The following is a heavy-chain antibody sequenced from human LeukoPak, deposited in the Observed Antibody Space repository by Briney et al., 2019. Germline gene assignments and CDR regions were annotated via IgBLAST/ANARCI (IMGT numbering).Heavy chain of an antibody. J-gene: IGHJ3*02. CDR2: MNPNSGNT. CDR3: ARKGLFWSGYRDAFDI. D-gene: IGHD3-3*01. Sequence: VASVKVSCKASGYTFTSYDINWVRQATGQGLEWMGWMNPNSGNTGYAQKFQGRVTITRNTSISTAYMELSSLRSEDTAVYYCARKGLFWSGYRDAFDIWGQGTMVTVSS. CDR1: GYTFTSYD. V-gene: IGHV1-8*01.